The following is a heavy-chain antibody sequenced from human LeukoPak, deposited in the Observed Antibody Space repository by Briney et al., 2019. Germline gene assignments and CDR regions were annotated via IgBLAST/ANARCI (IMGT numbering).Heavy chain of an antibody. Sequence: GGSLRLSCAAAGFTFSNFWMSWVRQAPGKGLEWVANIKQDGFEKYYVDSVRGRFTISRENAKNSLSLQMNSLRAEDTAVYYCARDGCTSTTCSTLGGFSSWGQGTLVTVSS. CDR2: IKQDGFEK. V-gene: IGHV3-7*01. CDR3: ARDGCTSTTCSTLGGFSS. CDR1: GFTFSNFW. D-gene: IGHD2-2*01. J-gene: IGHJ5*02.